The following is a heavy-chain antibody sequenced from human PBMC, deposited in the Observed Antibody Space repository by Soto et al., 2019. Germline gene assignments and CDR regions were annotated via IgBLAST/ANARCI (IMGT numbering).Heavy chain of an antibody. D-gene: IGHD1-26*01. CDR1: GFTFMNYG. V-gene: IGHV3-30*18. J-gene: IGHJ4*02. CDR2: ISDDGDKR. Sequence: PGGSLRLSCVGSGFTFMNYGMHWVRQPPGKGLEWVALISDDGDKRYYADSVRGRLIISRDNSKDTLYLQMNSLGPDDTAVYFCAKARVRIVGANSFDYWGQGTPVTVSS. CDR3: AKARVRIVGANSFDY.